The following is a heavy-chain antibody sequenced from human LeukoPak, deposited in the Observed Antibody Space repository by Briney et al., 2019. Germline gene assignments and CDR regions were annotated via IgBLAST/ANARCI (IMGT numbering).Heavy chain of an antibody. J-gene: IGHJ4*02. CDR2: ISGSGGST. CDR3: AKGGDSGYDHIDY. Sequence: PGRSLRLSCAASGFTFSSYAMSWVRQAPGKGLEWVSAISGSGGSTYYADSVKGRFTISRDNSKNTLYVQMNSLRAEDTAVYYCAKGGDSGYDHIDYWGQGTLVTVSS. D-gene: IGHD5-12*01. CDR1: GFTFSSYA. V-gene: IGHV3-23*01.